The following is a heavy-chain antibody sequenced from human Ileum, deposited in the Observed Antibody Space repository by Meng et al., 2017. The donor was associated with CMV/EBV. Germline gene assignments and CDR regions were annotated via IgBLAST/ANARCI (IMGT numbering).Heavy chain of an antibody. CDR3: ARNLAD. V-gene: IGHV3-74*01. CDR2: INPDGTYT. Sequence: GESLKISCAASGFTFSVYWIHWVRQAPGKGLVWVSHINPDGTYTNYADSVKGRFTVSRGNAKNTIYLQMNSLRAEDTAVYYCARNLADWGQGTLVTVSS. CDR1: GFTFSVYW. J-gene: IGHJ4*02.